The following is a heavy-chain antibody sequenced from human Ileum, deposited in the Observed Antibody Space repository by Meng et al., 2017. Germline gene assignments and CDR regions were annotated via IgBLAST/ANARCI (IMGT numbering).Heavy chain of an antibody. CDR1: GFTFSSYG. CDR3: ARANFLDAEYFQH. Sequence: LGECGGGVVQSGRSLRLSCAASGFTFSSYGMHWVRQAPGKGLEWVAVIWYDGSNKYYADSVKGRFTISRDNSKNTLYLQMNSLRAEDTAVYYCARANFLDAEYFQHWGQGTLVTVSS. D-gene: IGHD3/OR15-3a*01. V-gene: IGHV3-33*01. CDR2: IWYDGSNK. J-gene: IGHJ1*01.